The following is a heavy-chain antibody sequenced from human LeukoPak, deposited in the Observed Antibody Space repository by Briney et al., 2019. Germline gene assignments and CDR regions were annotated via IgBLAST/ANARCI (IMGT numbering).Heavy chain of an antibody. Sequence: SETLSLTCTVSGGSISSYYWSWIRQPPGKGLEWIGYIYYSGSTNYNPSLKSRVTISVDTSKNQFSLKLSSVTAADTAVYYCARENLGEEYFDYWGQGTLVTVSS. CDR2: IYYSGST. D-gene: IGHD3-10*01. J-gene: IGHJ4*02. CDR1: GGSISSYY. CDR3: ARENLGEEYFDY. V-gene: IGHV4-59*01.